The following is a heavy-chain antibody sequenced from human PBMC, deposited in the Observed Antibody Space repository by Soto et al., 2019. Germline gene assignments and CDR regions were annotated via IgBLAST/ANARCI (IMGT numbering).Heavy chain of an antibody. CDR1: GFTFSSYG. CDR3: AKKAAMGPTWSEFDY. D-gene: IGHD5-18*01. V-gene: IGHV3-30*18. CDR2: ISYDGSNK. Sequence: QVQLVESGGGVVQPGRSLRLSCAASGFTFSSYGMHWVRQAPGKGLEWVAVISYDGSNKYYADSVKGRFTISRDNSKNTLYLQMNSLRAEDTAVYYCAKKAAMGPTWSEFDYWGQGTLVTVSS. J-gene: IGHJ4*02.